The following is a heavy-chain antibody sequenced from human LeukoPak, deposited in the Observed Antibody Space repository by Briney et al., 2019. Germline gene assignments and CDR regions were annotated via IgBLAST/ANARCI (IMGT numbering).Heavy chain of an antibody. CDR1: GYTFTTSD. J-gene: IGHJ4*02. CDR3: SLDGYNGVGFDY. Sequence: GASVKVSCKASGYTFTTSDIHWVRQSPGQGLEWMGWMNPNSGNTGYAQKFQGRVTMTRNTSISTAYMELSSLRSEDTAVYYCSLDGYNGVGFDYWGQGTLVTVSS. CDR2: MNPNSGNT. D-gene: IGHD5-24*01. V-gene: IGHV1-8*01.